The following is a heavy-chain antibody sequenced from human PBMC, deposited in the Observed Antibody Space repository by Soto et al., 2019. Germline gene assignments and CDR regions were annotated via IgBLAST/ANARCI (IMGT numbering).Heavy chain of an antibody. CDR1: GGSFSGYY. CDR3: AFATLTLHERSTVNFDY. J-gene: IGHJ4*02. Sequence: PSETLSLTCAVYGGSFSGYYWSWIRQPPGKGLEWIGEINHSGSTNYNPSLKSRVTISVDTSKNQFSLKLSSVTAADTAVYYCAFATLTLHERSTVNFDYWGQGTLVTVSS. V-gene: IGHV4-34*01. CDR2: INHSGST. D-gene: IGHD4-4*01.